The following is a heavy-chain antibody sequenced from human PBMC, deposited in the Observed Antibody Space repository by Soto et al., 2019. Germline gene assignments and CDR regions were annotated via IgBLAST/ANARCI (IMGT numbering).Heavy chain of an antibody. CDR1: GFTFSSYS. J-gene: IGHJ5*02. D-gene: IGHD6-19*01. CDR3: ARVPPLSSGWYSAEA. Sequence: PGGSLRLSCAASGFTFSSYSMNWVRQAPGKGLEWVSSISSSSSYIYYADSVKGRLTISRDNAKNSLYLQMNSLRAEDTAVYYCARVPPLSSGWYSAEAWGQGTLVTVSS. V-gene: IGHV3-21*01. CDR2: ISSSSSYI.